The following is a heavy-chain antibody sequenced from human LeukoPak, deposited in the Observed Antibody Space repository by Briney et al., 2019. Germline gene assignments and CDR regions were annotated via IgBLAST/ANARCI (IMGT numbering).Heavy chain of an antibody. CDR1: GFTFDDYG. V-gene: IGHV3-20*01. CDR2: INWNGGST. Sequence: GGSLRLSCAASGFTFDDYGMSWVRQAPGKGLEWVSGINWNGGSTGYADSVKGRSTISRDNAKNSLYLQMNSLRAEDTALYHCARVARGVYMDVWGKGTTVTVSS. CDR3: ARVARGVYMDV. J-gene: IGHJ6*03.